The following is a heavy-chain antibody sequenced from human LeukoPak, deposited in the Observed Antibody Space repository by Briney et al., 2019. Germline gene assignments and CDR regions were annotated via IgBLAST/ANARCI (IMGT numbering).Heavy chain of an antibody. CDR1: GFTFSNYW. CDR2: IKQDGSEK. Sequence: GGSLRLSCAASGFTFSNYWMNWVRQAPGKGLEWVANIKQDGSEKYYVDSVKGRFTISRDNAKNSLYLLMNSLRAEDSAVYYCAREGDSSGYFLDYWGQGTLVTVSS. D-gene: IGHD3-22*01. J-gene: IGHJ4*02. V-gene: IGHV3-7*01. CDR3: AREGDSSGYFLDY.